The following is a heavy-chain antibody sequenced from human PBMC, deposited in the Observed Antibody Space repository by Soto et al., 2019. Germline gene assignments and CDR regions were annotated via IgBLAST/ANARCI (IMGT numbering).Heavy chain of an antibody. Sequence: EVQLVESGGGLVQPGRSLRLSCAASGFTFDDYAMHWVRQAPGKGLEWVSGISWNSGSIGYADSVKRRFTISRDNAKNSLYLQMNSLRAEDTALYYCAKDTRSDERNWYFDLLGRGTLVTASS. D-gene: IGHD1-1*01. CDR2: ISWNSGSI. J-gene: IGHJ2*01. CDR3: AKDTRSDERNWYFDL. V-gene: IGHV3-9*01. CDR1: GFTFDDYA.